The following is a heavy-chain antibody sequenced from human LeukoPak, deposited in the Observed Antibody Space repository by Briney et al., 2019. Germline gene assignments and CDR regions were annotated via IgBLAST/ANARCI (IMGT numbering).Heavy chain of an antibody. V-gene: IGHV1-69*13. Sequence: SVKVSCKASGGTFSSYAISWVRQAPGQGLEWMGGIIPIFGTANYAQKFQGRVTITADESTSTAYMELSSLRSEDTAVYYCARREISIFGVVSHVGGRWYFDLWGRGTLVTVSS. CDR1: GGTFSSYA. D-gene: IGHD3-3*01. CDR2: IIPIFGTA. CDR3: ARREISIFGVVSHVGGRWYFDL. J-gene: IGHJ2*01.